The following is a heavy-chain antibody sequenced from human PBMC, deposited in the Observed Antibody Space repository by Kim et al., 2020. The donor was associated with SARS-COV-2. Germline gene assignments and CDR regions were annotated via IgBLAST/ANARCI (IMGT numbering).Heavy chain of an antibody. CDR3: AKDPIVVVPAAIRMRWDYYGMDV. D-gene: IGHD2-2*01. CDR2: ISYDGSNK. V-gene: IGHV3-30*18. Sequence: GGSLRLSCAASGFTFSSYGMHWVRQAPGKGLEWVAVISYDGSNKYYADSVKGRFTISRDNSKNTLYLQMNSLRAEDTAVYYCAKDPIVVVPAAIRMRWDYYGMDVWGQGTTVTVSS. CDR1: GFTFSSYG. J-gene: IGHJ6*02.